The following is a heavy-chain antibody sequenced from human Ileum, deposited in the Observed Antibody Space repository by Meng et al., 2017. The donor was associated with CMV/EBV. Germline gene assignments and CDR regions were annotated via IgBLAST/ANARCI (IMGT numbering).Heavy chain of an antibody. J-gene: IGHJ5*02. V-gene: IGHV6-1*01. CDR2: TYYRSKWYN. Sequence: STTSAAWICIRQSPSSGLEWLGGTYYRSKWYNNYAVSVKSRITINPDTSKNQFSLQLNSVTPEDTAVYYCARETSDGYSSGWYPNPWGQGTLVTVSS. D-gene: IGHD6-19*01. CDR1: STTSAA. CDR3: ARETSDGYSSGWYPNP.